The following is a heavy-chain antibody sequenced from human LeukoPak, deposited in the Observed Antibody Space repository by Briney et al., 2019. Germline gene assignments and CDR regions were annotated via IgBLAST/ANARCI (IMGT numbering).Heavy chain of an antibody. CDR2: IIPIFGTA. Sequence: SVKVSCKASGGTFSSYAISWVRQARGQGLEWMGGIIPIFGTANYAQKFQGRVTITADESTSTAYMELSSLRSEDTAVYYCARHVLRFLESLLSHDAFDIWGQGTMVTVSS. CDR1: GGTFSSYA. J-gene: IGHJ3*02. CDR3: ARHVLRFLESLLSHDAFDI. V-gene: IGHV1-69*13. D-gene: IGHD3-3*01.